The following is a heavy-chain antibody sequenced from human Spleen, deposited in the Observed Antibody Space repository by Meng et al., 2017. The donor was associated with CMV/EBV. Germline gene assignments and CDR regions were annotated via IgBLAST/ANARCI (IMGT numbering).Heavy chain of an antibody. V-gene: IGHV4-34*01. J-gene: IGHJ4*02. Sequence: SETLSLTCAVYGGSFSGYYWSWIRQPPGKGLEWIGEINHSGSTNYNPSLKSRVTISVDTSKNQFSLKLSSVTAADTAVYYWAREGGGSSSIEGTVNFDYWGQGTLVTVSS. D-gene: IGHD6-6*01. CDR3: AREGGGSSSIEGTVNFDY. CDR1: GGSFSGYY. CDR2: INHSGST.